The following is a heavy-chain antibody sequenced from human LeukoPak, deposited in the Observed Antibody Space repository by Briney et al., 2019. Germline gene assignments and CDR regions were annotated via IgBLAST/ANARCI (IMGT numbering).Heavy chain of an antibody. J-gene: IGHJ4*02. CDR1: GYSFTSYW. CDR3: ARHVDGDYMNFDY. V-gene: IGHV5-10-1*01. Sequence: GESLKISCKGSGYSFTSYWISWVRQMPGKGLEWMGRIDPSDSYTNDSPSFQGHVTISADKSISTAYLQWSSLKASDTATYYCARHVDGDYMNFDYWGQGTLVTVSS. D-gene: IGHD4-17*01. CDR2: IDPSDSYT.